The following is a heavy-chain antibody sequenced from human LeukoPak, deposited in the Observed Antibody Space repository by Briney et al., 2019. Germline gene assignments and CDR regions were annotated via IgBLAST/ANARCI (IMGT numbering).Heavy chain of an antibody. CDR3: ARQTTVTTYNSYDP. D-gene: IGHD4-17*01. Sequence: GGSLRLSCAASGFTFSSYAMSWVRQAPGKGLEWVSAISGSGGSTYYADSVRGRFTISRDNAKNSLYLQMNSLRVEDTAIYFCARQTTVTTYNSYDPWGQGTLVTVSS. J-gene: IGHJ5*02. CDR1: GFTFSSYA. V-gene: IGHV3-23*01. CDR2: ISGSGGST.